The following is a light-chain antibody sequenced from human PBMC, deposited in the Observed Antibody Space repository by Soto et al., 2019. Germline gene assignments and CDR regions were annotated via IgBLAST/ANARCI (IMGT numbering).Light chain of an antibody. Sequence: EIVLTQSPGTLSLSPGYRATLSCRASQIVNSNYLAWYQRKPGQAPRLLIYGASNRATDISYRFSASGSGTDFTLTITRLEAEDFAVYYCQQYDITPQTFGQGTKVEVK. CDR1: QIVNSNY. CDR3: QQYDITPQT. V-gene: IGKV3-20*01. J-gene: IGKJ1*01. CDR2: GAS.